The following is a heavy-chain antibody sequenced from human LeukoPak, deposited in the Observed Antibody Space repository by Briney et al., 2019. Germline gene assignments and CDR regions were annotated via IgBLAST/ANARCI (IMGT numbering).Heavy chain of an antibody. CDR3: ARATRGGVGASSY. CDR1: GFIFSDYY. V-gene: IGHV3-11*01. D-gene: IGHD1-26*01. J-gene: IGHJ4*02. Sequence: GGSLGLSCRASGFIFSDYYLSWIRQTPGKGLEWLSYINSSGSITDYADSVKGRFTISRDNAKNSVYLQMTSLRTEDTAVYYCARATRGGVGASSYWGQGTLVTVST. CDR2: INSSGSIT.